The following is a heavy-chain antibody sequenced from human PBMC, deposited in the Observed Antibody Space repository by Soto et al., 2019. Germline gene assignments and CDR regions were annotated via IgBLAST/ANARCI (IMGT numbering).Heavy chain of an antibody. V-gene: IGHV1-69*13. CDR3: ARAMVRGVRPLDY. Sequence: GASVKVSCKASGGTFSSYAISWVRQAPGQGLEWMGGIIPIFGTANYAQKFQGRVTITADESTSTAYMELSSLRSEDTAVYYCARAMVRGVRPLDYWGQGTLVTVSS. CDR2: IIPIFGTA. CDR1: GGTFSSYA. D-gene: IGHD3-10*01. J-gene: IGHJ4*02.